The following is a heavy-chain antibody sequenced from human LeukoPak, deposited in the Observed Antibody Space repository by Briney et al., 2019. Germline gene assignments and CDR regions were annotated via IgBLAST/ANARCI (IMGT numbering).Heavy chain of an antibody. Sequence: GGSLRLSCAASGFTSSSYSMNWVRQAPGKGLEWVSSISSSSSYIYYADSVKGRFTISRDNAKNSLYLQMNSLRAEDTAVYYCARDMGDYFDYWGQGTLVTVSS. D-gene: IGHD1-26*01. CDR1: GFTSSSYS. CDR3: ARDMGDYFDY. CDR2: ISSSSSYI. J-gene: IGHJ4*02. V-gene: IGHV3-21*01.